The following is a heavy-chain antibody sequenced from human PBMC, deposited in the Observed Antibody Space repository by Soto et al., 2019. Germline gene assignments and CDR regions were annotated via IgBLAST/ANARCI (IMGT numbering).Heavy chain of an antibody. CDR2: IFYSGST. D-gene: IGHD4-17*01. CDR3: ARKFYGGNFFDY. CDR1: GGSISNHNY. J-gene: IGHJ4*02. Sequence: PSETLSLTCTVAGGSISNHNYWIWIRQPPGKGLEWIGYIFYSGSTYYNPSLKGRLTISVDTSKNQFSLKLSSVTAADTAVYYCARKFYGGNFFDYWGQGTLVTVSS. V-gene: IGHV4-30-4*01.